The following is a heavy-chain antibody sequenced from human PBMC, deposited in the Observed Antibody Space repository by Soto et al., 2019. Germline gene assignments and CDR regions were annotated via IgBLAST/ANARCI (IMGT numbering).Heavy chain of an antibody. CDR3: ARHVDTSVVKRWFDA. Sequence: EVQLVESGGGLVQPGGSLRLSCGASGYTFVSYSMNWVRQAPGKGLEWVSYISSKSTTIYYADSVKGRFTISRDNAKNSLYLQMSSLRDEDTAICYCARHVDTSVVKRWFDAWGEGTLVSVS. J-gene: IGHJ5*02. CDR1: GYTFVSYS. V-gene: IGHV3-48*02. D-gene: IGHD5-18*01. CDR2: ISSKSTTI.